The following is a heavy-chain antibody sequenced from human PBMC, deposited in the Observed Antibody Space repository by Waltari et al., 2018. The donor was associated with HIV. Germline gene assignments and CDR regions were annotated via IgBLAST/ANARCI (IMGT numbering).Heavy chain of an antibody. J-gene: IGHJ4*02. CDR1: GFNFGAYA. CDR2: IKSKPYGGTR. V-gene: IGHV3-49*03. D-gene: IGHD2-21*02. CDR3: ARGVNLRCTGDCYSAY. Sequence: EVHLVESGGGLVQPGRSLRLSCKVSGFNFGAYAVTWFRQAPGKGLEWVGFIKSKPYGGTREYAASVKGRFTISRDDSKNIAFLQMDSLKIEDTAVYYCARGVNLRCTGDCYSAYWGQGTLVTVSS.